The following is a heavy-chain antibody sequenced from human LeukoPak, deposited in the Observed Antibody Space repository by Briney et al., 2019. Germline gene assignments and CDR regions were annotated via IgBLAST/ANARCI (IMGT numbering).Heavy chain of an antibody. CDR1: GFTFSSYG. CDR2: IWYDGSNK. V-gene: IGHV3-33*01. CDR3: SRNPRYFDY. D-gene: IGHD1-14*01. J-gene: IGHJ4*02. Sequence: GGSLTLSCAASGFTFSSYGMHWVRQAPGKGLEWVAVIWYDGSNKFYADSVKGRFTISRDNSKNTLYLQMNSLRAEDTAVYYCSRNPRYFDYWGQGTLVTVSS.